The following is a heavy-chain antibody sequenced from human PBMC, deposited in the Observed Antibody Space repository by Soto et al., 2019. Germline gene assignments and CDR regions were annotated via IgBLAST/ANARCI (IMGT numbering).Heavy chain of an antibody. J-gene: IGHJ4*02. CDR2: IYYSGST. CDR3: ARAVPRDYFDY. Sequence: QVQLQESGPGLVKPSETLSLTCTVSGGSISSYYWSWIRQPPGKGLEWIGYIYYSGSTNYNPSLKSRVTISVDTSKNQFSLKLSSVTAADTAVYYCARAVPRDYFDYWGQGTLVTVSS. CDR1: GGSISSYY. V-gene: IGHV4-59*01. D-gene: IGHD6-6*01.